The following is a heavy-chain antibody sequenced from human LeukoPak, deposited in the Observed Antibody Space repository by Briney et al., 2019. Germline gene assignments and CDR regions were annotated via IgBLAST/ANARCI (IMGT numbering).Heavy chain of an antibody. CDR2: ISSSGSTI. V-gene: IGHV3-48*03. Sequence: HPGGSLRLSCAASGFTFSSYEVNWVRQAPGKGLEWVSYISSSGSTIYYADSVKGRFTISRDNAKNSLYLQMNSLRAEDTAVYYCASPIAAAGHFDYWGQGTLVTVSS. CDR3: ASPIAAAGHFDY. CDR1: GFTFSSYE. D-gene: IGHD6-13*01. J-gene: IGHJ4*02.